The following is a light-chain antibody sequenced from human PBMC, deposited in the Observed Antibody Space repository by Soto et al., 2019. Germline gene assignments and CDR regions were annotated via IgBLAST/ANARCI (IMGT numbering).Light chain of an antibody. Sequence: EIVLTQSPATLSLSPGERATLSCRASQSVSSTYLAWYQQQPGQAPRLLIYGASNRATGIPDRFSGSGSGTDFTLTISRLEPKDFAVYYCQQYGSSSWTFGQGTRLEIK. CDR1: QSVSSTY. CDR3: QQYGSSSWT. J-gene: IGKJ5*01. V-gene: IGKV3-20*01. CDR2: GAS.